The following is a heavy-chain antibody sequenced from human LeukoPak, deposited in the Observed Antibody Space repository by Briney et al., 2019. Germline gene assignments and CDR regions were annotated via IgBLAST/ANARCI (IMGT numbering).Heavy chain of an antibody. CDR1: GFTFSIYA. CDR3: AKGEYYDFWSGTNLYYFDY. Sequence: GGSLRLSCAASGFTFSIYAMTWVRQAPGKGLEWVSTFSRTAGNTYYADSVKGRFTISRDTSKNTLYVQMDSLRAEDTAVYYCAKGEYYDFWSGTNLYYFDYWGQGTLVTVSS. J-gene: IGHJ4*02. V-gene: IGHV3-23*01. D-gene: IGHD3-3*01. CDR2: FSRTAGNT.